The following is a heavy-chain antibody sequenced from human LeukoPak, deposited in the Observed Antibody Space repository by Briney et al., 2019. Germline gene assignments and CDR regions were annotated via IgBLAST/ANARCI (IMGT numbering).Heavy chain of an antibody. CDR1: GFTFSSYD. Sequence: GGSLRLSCAASGFTFSSYDMHWVRQAPGKGLECVAVISFAGTNKYYADSVRGRFTISRDNSKNTLFLQMNSLRVEDSAVYYCVKVLQRAPIYGLDVWGQGTTVTVSS. CDR3: VKVLQRAPIYGLDV. J-gene: IGHJ6*02. V-gene: IGHV3-30*18. CDR2: ISFAGTNK.